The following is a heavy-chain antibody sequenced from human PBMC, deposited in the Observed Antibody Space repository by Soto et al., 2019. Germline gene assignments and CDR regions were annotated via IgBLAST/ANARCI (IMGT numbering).Heavy chain of an antibody. V-gene: IGHV1-3*01. D-gene: IGHD1-20*01. Sequence: ASVKVSCKASGYTFTSYAMHWVRQAPGQRLEWMGWINAGNGNTKYSQKFQGRVTITRDTSASTAYMELSSLRSEDTAVYYCARVITGTTWFDYWGQGTLVTVSS. CDR3: ARVITGTTWFDY. J-gene: IGHJ4*02. CDR2: INAGNGNT. CDR1: GYTFTSYA.